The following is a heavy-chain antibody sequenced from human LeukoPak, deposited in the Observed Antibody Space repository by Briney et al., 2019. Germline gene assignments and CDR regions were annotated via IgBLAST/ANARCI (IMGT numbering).Heavy chain of an antibody. CDR1: GGSFSGYY. D-gene: IGHD4-23*01. CDR2: INHSGST. J-gene: IGHJ6*03. V-gene: IGHV4-34*01. Sequence: SETLSLTCAVYGGSFSGYYWSWIRQPPGKGLEWIGEINHSGSTNYNPSLKSRVTISVDTSKNQFSLKLSSVTAADTAVYYCARSVNGGNYYYYYYMDVWGKGTTVTISS. CDR3: ARSVNGGNYYYYYYMDV.